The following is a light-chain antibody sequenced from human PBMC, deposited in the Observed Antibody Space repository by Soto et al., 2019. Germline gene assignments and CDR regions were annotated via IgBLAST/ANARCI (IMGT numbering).Light chain of an antibody. CDR1: QSVSSY. CDR2: DAS. Sequence: EIVLTQSPATLSLSPGERATLSCRASQSVSSYLAWYQQKPGQAPRLLIYDASNGATGIPARFSGSGSGTDFTLTISSLEPGDFAVYYCQQRSNWPITFGPGTRVDIK. J-gene: IGKJ3*01. CDR3: QQRSNWPIT. V-gene: IGKV3-11*01.